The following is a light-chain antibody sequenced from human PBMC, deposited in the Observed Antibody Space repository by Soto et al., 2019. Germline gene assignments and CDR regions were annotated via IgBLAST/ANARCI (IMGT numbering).Light chain of an antibody. CDR2: GAS. CDR1: QGLSSTY. Sequence: EMVLTQSPGTLSLSPGERATLSCRASQGLSSTYLAWYQQKPGQAPRLLMYGASSRATGIPDRFSGSGSATDFTLTISRLEPEDFAVYYCQQFLRSPWTFGPGTVVEI. J-gene: IGKJ1*01. CDR3: QQFLRSPWT. V-gene: IGKV3-20*01.